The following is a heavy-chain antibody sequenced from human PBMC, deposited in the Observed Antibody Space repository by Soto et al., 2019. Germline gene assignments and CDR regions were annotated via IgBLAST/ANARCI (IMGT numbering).Heavy chain of an antibody. D-gene: IGHD4-17*01. CDR1: GFGVSNNY. J-gene: IGHJ4*02. CDR2: IYGGGTT. V-gene: IGHV3-53*01. CDR3: EGDRINYGHYFY. Sequence: GGSLRLSCAVSGFGVSNNYMTWVRQAPGKGLEWVSFIYGGGTTYYADSVKGRFTVSRDNSRNTLDLQMNSLRADDTAVYYCEGDRINYGHYFYWGQGTLVTVSS.